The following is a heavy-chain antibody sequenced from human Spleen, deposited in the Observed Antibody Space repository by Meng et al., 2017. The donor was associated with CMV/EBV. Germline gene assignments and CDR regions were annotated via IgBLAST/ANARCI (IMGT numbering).Heavy chain of an antibody. D-gene: IGHD1-26*01. Sequence: GESLKISCAASGFTVSSNYMSWVRQAPGKGLEWVSVIYSGGSTYYADSVKGRFTISRDNSKNTLYLQINSLRAEDTAVYYCARGMGPDWELLIHGWFDPWGQGTLITVSS. J-gene: IGHJ5*02. V-gene: IGHV3-53*05. CDR2: IYSGGST. CDR1: GFTVSSNY. CDR3: ARGMGPDWELLIHGWFDP.